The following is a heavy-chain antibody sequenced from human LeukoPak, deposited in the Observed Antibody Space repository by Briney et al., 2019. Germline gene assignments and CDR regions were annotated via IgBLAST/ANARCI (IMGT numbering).Heavy chain of an antibody. D-gene: IGHD3-22*01. CDR2: IYYSGST. V-gene: IGHV4-59*01. CDR1: GGSMSSYY. J-gene: IGHJ3*02. Sequence: PSETLSLTCTVSGGSMSSYYWSWIRQPPGKGLEWIGYIYYSGSTNYNPSLKSRVTISVDTSKNQFSLKLSSVTAADTAVYYCARDRGMIAHRGHTDAFDIWGQGTMVTVSS. CDR3: ARDRGMIAHRGHTDAFDI.